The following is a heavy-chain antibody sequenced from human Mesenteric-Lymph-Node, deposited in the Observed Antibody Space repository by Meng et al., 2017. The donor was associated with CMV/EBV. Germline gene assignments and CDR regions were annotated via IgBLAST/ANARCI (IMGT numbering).Heavy chain of an antibody. D-gene: IGHD2-2*01. CDR3: AKSDCSSTSCYENY. CDR2: ISGSGGST. CDR1: GFTFSSYA. J-gene: IGHJ4*02. Sequence: GESLKIPCAASGFTFSSYAMSWVRQAPGKGLEWVSAISGSGGSTYYADSVKGRFTISRDNSKNTLYLQMNSLRAEDTAVYYCAKSDCSSTSCYENYWGQGTLVTVSS. V-gene: IGHV3-23*01.